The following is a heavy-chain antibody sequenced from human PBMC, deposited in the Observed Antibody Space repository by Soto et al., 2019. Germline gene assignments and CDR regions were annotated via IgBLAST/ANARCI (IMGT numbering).Heavy chain of an antibody. J-gene: IGHJ5*02. V-gene: IGHV1-18*01. D-gene: IGHD3-10*01. Sequence: GASVKVSCKASGYTFTSYGISWVRQAPGQGLVWMGWISAYNGNTNYAQKLQGRVTMTTDTSTSTAYMELRSLRSDDTAVYYCARDGGVLLWFGELSWFDPWGQGTLVTVSS. CDR3: ARDGGVLLWFGELSWFDP. CDR2: ISAYNGNT. CDR1: GYTFTSYG.